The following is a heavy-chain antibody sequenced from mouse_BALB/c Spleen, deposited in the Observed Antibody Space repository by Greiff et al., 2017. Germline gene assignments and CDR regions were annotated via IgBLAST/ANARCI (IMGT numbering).Heavy chain of an antibody. CDR3: ARGGEVRRAWFAY. CDR1: GFTFSSYA. D-gene: IGHD2-14*01. Sequence: EVQVVESGGGLVKPGGSLKLSCAASGFTFSSYAMSWVRQTPEKRLEWVASISSGGSTYYPDSVKGRFTISRDNARNILYLQMSSLRSEDTAMYYCARGGEVRRAWFAYWGQGTLVTVSA. CDR2: ISSGGST. V-gene: IGHV5-6-5*01. J-gene: IGHJ3*01.